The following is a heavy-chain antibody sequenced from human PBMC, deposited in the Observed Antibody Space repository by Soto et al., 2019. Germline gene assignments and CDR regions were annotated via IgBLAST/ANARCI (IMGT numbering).Heavy chain of an antibody. J-gene: IGHJ4*02. V-gene: IGHV3-66*04. Sequence: GGSLRLACAASGVTVSSNYMSWVRQAPGKGLEWVSVIYSGGSTYYADSVKGRFTISRDNSKNTLYLQMNSLRAEDTAVYYCVRHGYHHGGGYIHYPGQATLVTGSS. CDR1: GVTVSSNY. CDR3: VRHGYHHGGGYIHY. D-gene: IGHD5-18*01. CDR2: IYSGGST.